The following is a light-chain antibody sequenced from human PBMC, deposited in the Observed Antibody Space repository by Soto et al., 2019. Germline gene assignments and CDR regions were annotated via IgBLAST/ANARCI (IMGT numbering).Light chain of an antibody. CDR2: DTS. CDR3: QHYNTWPLT. J-gene: IGKJ4*01. CDR1: QSVRSN. V-gene: IGKV3-15*01. Sequence: EVVMTQSPAIVSLSPWGRVTLSCRASQSVRSNLAWYQQVPGQVPRLLIYDTSTRAAGIPARFSGSGSDTEFALTISSLQSEDFAVYYCQHYNTWPLTFGGGTKVDI.